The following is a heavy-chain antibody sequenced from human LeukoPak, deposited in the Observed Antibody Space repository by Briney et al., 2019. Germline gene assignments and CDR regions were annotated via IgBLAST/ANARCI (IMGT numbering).Heavy chain of an antibody. CDR2: ISSSSSYI. CDR3: ARSSSSSEYYFDY. Sequence: GGSLRLSCAASGFTFSSYSMNWVRQAPGKGLEWVSSISSSSSYIYYADSVKGRFTISRDNAKDSLYLQMNSLRAEDTAVYYCARSSSSSEYYFDYWGQGTLVTVSS. V-gene: IGHV3-21*01. CDR1: GFTFSSYS. J-gene: IGHJ4*02. D-gene: IGHD6-6*01.